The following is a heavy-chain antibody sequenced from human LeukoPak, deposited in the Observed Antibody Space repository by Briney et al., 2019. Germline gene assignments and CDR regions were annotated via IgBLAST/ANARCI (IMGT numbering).Heavy chain of an antibody. D-gene: IGHD2-21*02. Sequence: SETLSLTCTYSGGSISSSSYHWGWIRQSPVKGLEGFARVYFNGDTYYNSSLESRVTISVDTSKNQFYLKLSSVTAADTAVYYCARKNRFEEDQGVVTAIPNWYFDLWGRGTLVTVYS. CDR2: VYFNGDT. CDR1: GGSISSSSYH. V-gene: IGHV4-39*07. J-gene: IGHJ2*01. CDR3: ARKNRFEEDQGVVTAIPNWYFDL.